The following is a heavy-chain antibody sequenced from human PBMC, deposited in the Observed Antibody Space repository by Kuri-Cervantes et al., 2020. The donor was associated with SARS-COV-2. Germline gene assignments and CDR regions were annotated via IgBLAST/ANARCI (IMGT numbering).Heavy chain of an antibody. Sequence: GESLKISCAASGFIFSNYGMHWVRQSPGKGLEWVAFTSYDGSNAYYADSVRGRLTVSRDNSKNTLSLQMNGLRAEDTAVYYCAKDIGTRSTNFVTYDYWGQGDLVTVSS. J-gene: IGHJ4*02. CDR2: TSYDGSNA. D-gene: IGHD2/OR15-2a*01. CDR3: AKDIGTRSTNFVTYDY. V-gene: IGHV3-30*18. CDR1: GFIFSNYG.